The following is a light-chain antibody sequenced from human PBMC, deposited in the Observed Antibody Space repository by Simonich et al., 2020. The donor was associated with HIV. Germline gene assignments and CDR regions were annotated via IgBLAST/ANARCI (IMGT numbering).Light chain of an antibody. CDR1: PGISSS. J-gene: IGKJ5*01. V-gene: IGKV1-13*02. Sequence: IQMTKYPSSLSASVGETGTIPCRASPGISSSIAWYQQKPGKAPKLLIYDASSLESGVPSRFSGSGSGTDFTLTISSLQPEDFATYYCQQFNSYPPTFGQGTRLEIK. CDR2: DAS. CDR3: QQFNSYPPT.